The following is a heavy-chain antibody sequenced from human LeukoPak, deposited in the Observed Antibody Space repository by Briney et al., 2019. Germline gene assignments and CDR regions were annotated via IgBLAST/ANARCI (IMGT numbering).Heavy chain of an antibody. Sequence: GGSLRLSCAASGSTFSSYAMHWVRQAPGKGLEWVAVISYDGSNKYYANSVKGRFTISRDNSKNTLYLQMNSLRAEDTAVYYCARIPTYYDFWSGPSGGYWGQGTLVTVSS. CDR1: GSTFSSYA. CDR3: ARIPTYYDFWSGPSGGY. J-gene: IGHJ4*02. CDR2: ISYDGSNK. V-gene: IGHV3-30-3*01. D-gene: IGHD3-3*01.